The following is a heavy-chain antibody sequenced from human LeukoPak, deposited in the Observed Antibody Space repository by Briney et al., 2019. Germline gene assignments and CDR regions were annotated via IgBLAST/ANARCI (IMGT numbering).Heavy chain of an antibody. CDR2: MKEDGSEI. Sequence: GGPLRLSCVASGFRFNVQTMSWIRQAPGKGLDWVASMKEDGSEIRYVDSVKGRFTISRDNSKNSLYLQMNSLRADDTGVYRCVKGGATRGRFENWGQGTLVTVSS. D-gene: IGHD1-26*01. CDR1: GFRFNVQT. J-gene: IGHJ4*02. V-gene: IGHV3-7*01. CDR3: VKGGATRGRFEN.